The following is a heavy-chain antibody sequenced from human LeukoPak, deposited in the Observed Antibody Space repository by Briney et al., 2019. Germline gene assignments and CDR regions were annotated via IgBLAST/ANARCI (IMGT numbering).Heavy chain of an antibody. CDR3: ARGRAFDY. J-gene: IGHJ4*02. CDR1: GFTFTTFW. V-gene: IGHV3-7*03. CDR2: IKHDGSEK. Sequence: PGGSLRLSCAASGFTFTTFWMSWIRQAPGKGLEWVANIKHDGSEKYYVDSVKGRFTISRDNAKNSLYLQMDSLRAEDTAVYYCARGRAFDYWGQGTLVTVSS.